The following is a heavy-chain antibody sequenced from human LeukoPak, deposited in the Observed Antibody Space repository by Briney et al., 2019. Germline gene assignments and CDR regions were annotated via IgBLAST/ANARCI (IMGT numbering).Heavy chain of an antibody. CDR3: ARFFPPPGDAFDI. V-gene: IGHV4-39*07. Sequence: SETLSLTCTVSGGSISSSSYYWGWIRQPPGKGLEWIGSIYYSGSTYYNPSLKSRVTISVDTSKNRFSLKLSSVTAADTAVYYCARFFPPPGDAFDIWGQGTMVTVSS. D-gene: IGHD2/OR15-2a*01. J-gene: IGHJ3*02. CDR2: IYYSGST. CDR1: GGSISSSSYY.